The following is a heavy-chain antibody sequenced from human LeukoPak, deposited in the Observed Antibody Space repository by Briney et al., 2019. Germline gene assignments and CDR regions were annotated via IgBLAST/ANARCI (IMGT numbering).Heavy chain of an antibody. CDR1: GGTFSSYA. CDR3: ASRGSSPEFDY. V-gene: IGHV1-69*05. Sequence: GSSVKVSCKASGGTFSSYAISWVRQAPGQGLEWMGRIIPIFGTANYAQKFQGRVTITTDESTSTAYMELSSLRSEETAVYYCASRGSSPEFDYWGQGTLVTVSS. D-gene: IGHD6-6*01. J-gene: IGHJ4*02. CDR2: IIPIFGTA.